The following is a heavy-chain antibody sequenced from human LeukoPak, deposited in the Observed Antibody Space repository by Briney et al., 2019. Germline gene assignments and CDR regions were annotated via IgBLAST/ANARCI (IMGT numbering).Heavy chain of an antibody. V-gene: IGHV4-31*03. CDR1: GASISSGGYY. CDR2: ISYSGSP. J-gene: IGHJ1*01. D-gene: IGHD2-2*01. Sequence: NPSETLSLTCTVSGASISSGGYYWSWIRQHPGKGLKWNAYISYSGSPYYNPSLKSRVTISVDTSRNQYSLKLSSVTAADTAVYYCARGPHCSSTSCYSEYFHHWGQGTLVTVSS. CDR3: ARGPHCSSTSCYSEYFHH.